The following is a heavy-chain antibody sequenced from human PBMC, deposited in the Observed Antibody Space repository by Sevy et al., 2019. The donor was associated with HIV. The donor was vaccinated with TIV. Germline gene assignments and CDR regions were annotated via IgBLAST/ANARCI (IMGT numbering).Heavy chain of an antibody. CDR1: GLPFSNYA. D-gene: IGHD2-8*02. CDR3: AKRRVQSGLSGGGANFGMDV. J-gene: IGHJ6*02. V-gene: IGHV3-23*01. CDR2: LIGGGSRT. Sequence: GGSLRLSCAASGLPFSNYAMSWVRQAPGKGLEWVSTLIGGGSRTYYADSVTGRFIISRDNSRNTLYLLMNSLRAEDTAIYYCAKRRVQSGLSGGGANFGMDVCGRGTTVTVSS.